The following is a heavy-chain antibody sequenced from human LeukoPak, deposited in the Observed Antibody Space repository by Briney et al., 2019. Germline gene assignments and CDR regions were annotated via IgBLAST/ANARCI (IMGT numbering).Heavy chain of an antibody. CDR1: GGSISSGGYS. J-gene: IGHJ4*02. CDR2: IYHSGST. Sequence: SQTLSLTCAVSGGSISSGGYSWSWIRQPPGKGLEWIGYIYHSGSTYYNPSLKSRVTISVDTSKNQFSLKLSSVTAADTAVYYCARSGYYGPYFDYWGQGTLVTVSS. V-gene: IGHV4-30-2*01. CDR3: ARSGYYGPYFDY. D-gene: IGHD4-17*01.